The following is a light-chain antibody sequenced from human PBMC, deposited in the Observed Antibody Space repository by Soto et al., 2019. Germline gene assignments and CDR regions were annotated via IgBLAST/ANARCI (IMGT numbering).Light chain of an antibody. CDR3: ASHTASNTRV. Sequence: QSALTQAASASGSPGQSITISCTGTSNDIGAYNRVSWYQQHPGKVPKVMIYEVTNRPSGVSTRFSGSKSGNTAFLTISGLQTDDEAHYYCASHTASNTRVFGGGTKVTVL. J-gene: IGLJ3*02. CDR1: SNDIGAYNR. CDR2: EVT. V-gene: IGLV2-14*01.